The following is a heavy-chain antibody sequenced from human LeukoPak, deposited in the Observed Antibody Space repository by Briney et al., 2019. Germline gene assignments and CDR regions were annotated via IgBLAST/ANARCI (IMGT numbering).Heavy chain of an antibody. CDR3: ARDGPDFWSGYYRAFDI. V-gene: IGHV4-59*01. CDR1: GGSISSYY. D-gene: IGHD3-3*01. CDR2: IYYSGSN. Sequence: SETLSLTCTVSGGSISSYYWSWIRQPPGKGLEWIGYIYYSGSNNYNPSLKSRVTISVDTSKNQFSLKLSSVTAADTAVYYCARDGPDFWSGYYRAFDIWGQGTMVTVSS. J-gene: IGHJ3*02.